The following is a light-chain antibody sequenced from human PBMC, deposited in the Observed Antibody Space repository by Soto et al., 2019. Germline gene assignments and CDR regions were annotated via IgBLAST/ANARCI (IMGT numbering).Light chain of an antibody. V-gene: IGKV3-11*01. Sequence: NVLTQSPATLSLSPGERATLSCRASQSVSTSLAWYQQKPGQAPRLLIYDASNRATGIPARFSGSGSGTDFTLTISGLQSEDFAVYSCQQYHNWPITFGQGTRLEI. CDR2: DAS. J-gene: IGKJ5*01. CDR1: QSVSTS. CDR3: QQYHNWPIT.